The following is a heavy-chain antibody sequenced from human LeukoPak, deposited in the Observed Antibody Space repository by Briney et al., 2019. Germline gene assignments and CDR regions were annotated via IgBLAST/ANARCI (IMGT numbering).Heavy chain of an antibody. J-gene: IGHJ4*02. CDR1: GGSISSGGYY. Sequence: SQTLSLTCTVSGGSISSGGYYWSWIRQHPGKGLEWIGYIYYSGSTYYTPSLKSRVTISVDTSKNQFSPKLSPATAEATAVYYCSGAYGAPYYFDYWGQGTLVTVSS. V-gene: IGHV4-31*03. D-gene: IGHD4-17*01. CDR2: IYYSGST. CDR3: SGAYGAPYYFDY.